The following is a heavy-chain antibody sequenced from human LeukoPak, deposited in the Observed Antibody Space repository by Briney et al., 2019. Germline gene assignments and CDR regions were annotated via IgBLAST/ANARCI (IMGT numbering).Heavy chain of an antibody. Sequence: PGGSLRLSCAASGFTFSSYSMNWVRQAPGKGLEWVSSISSSSSYIYYADSVKGRFTISRDNAKNSLYLQMNSLRAEDTAVYYCARERSYYDSSGYYSTPFDYWGQGTLVTVSS. D-gene: IGHD3-22*01. CDR3: ARERSYYDSSGYYSTPFDY. V-gene: IGHV3-21*01. CDR1: GFTFSSYS. J-gene: IGHJ4*02. CDR2: ISSSSSYI.